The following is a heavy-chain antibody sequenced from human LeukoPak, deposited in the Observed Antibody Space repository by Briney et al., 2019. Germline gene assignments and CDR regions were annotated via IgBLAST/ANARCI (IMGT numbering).Heavy chain of an antibody. CDR2: IGGNGAT. CDR1: GFTFSTSA. Sequence: GGSLRLSCVGSGFTFSTSAMSWVRQAPGKGLEWVSAIGGNGATYYAESVKGRFTISRDTSRNTLYLQMNSLRAEDMAVYNCARHSSQGTFDNWGQGTLVTVSS. J-gene: IGHJ4*02. V-gene: IGHV3-23*01. D-gene: IGHD1-1*01. CDR3: ARHSSQGTFDN.